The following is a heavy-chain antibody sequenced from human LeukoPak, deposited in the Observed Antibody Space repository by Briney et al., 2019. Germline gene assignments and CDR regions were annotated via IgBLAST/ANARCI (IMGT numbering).Heavy chain of an antibody. J-gene: IGHJ4*02. Sequence: ASVKVSCKASGYTFTSYQIHWVRQAPGQGLEWVGLFNPTGGSTIFAQKFQGRLTMTSDTSTTTVYMDLSSLTPDDTAVYYCARDFGSGGYYYLDYWGQGTLVTVSS. D-gene: IGHD3-22*01. CDR1: GYTFTSYQ. CDR3: ARDFGSGGYYYLDY. CDR2: FNPTGGST. V-gene: IGHV1-46*01.